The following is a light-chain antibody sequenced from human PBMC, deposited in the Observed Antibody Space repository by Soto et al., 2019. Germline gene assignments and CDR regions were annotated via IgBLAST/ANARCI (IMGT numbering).Light chain of an antibody. V-gene: IGKV3-20*01. CDR1: QSVSSSS. Sequence: EIVLTQSPGTLSLSPGERATLSCRASQSVSSSSLAWYQQNPGQAPRLLIYGTSSRATGIPDRFSGSGSGTDFTLTISRLESEDFAVYYCQQYGSSLPWTFGQGTKVEIK. J-gene: IGKJ1*01. CDR3: QQYGSSLPWT. CDR2: GTS.